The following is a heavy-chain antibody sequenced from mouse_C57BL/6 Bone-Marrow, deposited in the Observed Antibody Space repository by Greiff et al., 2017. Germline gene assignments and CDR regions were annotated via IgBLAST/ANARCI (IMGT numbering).Heavy chain of an antibody. CDR1: GFTFSSYA. J-gene: IGHJ3*01. Sequence: EVQLVESGGGLVKPGGSLKLSCAASGFTFSSYAMSWVRQTPEKRLEWVAVISDGGSYTDYPDKFKGRFTISRDNATNNLYLQISHLKSEDTAMYYCARDRDYYGISLFAYWGQGTLVTVSA. CDR2: ISDGGSYT. D-gene: IGHD1-1*01. V-gene: IGHV5-4*01. CDR3: ARDRDYYGISLFAY.